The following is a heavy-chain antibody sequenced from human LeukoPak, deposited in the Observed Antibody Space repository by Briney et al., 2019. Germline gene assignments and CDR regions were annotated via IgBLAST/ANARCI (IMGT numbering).Heavy chain of an antibody. Sequence: SETLSLTCAVSGGSISSYYWSWIRQPPGKGLGWIGYIYYSGSTNYNPSLKSRVTISVDTSKNQFSLKLSPVTAADTAVYYCARMVAGREYYYYYMDVWGKGTTVTVSS. CDR1: GGSISSYY. D-gene: IGHD2-15*01. CDR3: ARMVAGREYYYYYMDV. CDR2: IYYSGST. V-gene: IGHV4-59*01. J-gene: IGHJ6*03.